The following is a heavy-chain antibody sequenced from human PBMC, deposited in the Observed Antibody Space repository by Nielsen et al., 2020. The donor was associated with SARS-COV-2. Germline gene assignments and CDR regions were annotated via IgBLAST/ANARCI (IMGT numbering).Heavy chain of an antibody. V-gene: IGHV3-23*01. CDR2: ISGSGGST. CDR1: GFTFSSYA. Sequence: GESLKISCAASGFTFSSYAMSWVRQAPGKGLEWVSAISGSGGSTYYADSVKGRFTISRDNAKNSLYLQMNSLRAEDTAVYYCAREGPVDIVATPPYGMDVWGQGTTVTVSS. D-gene: IGHD5-12*01. CDR3: AREGPVDIVATPPYGMDV. J-gene: IGHJ6*02.